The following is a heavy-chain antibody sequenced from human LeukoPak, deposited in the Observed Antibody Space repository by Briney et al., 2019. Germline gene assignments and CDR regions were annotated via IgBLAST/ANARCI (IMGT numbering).Heavy chain of an antibody. CDR3: ARDGAGYSSSY. Sequence: EASETLSLTCTVSGASISSYYWSWIRQPAGKGLEWIGRIYTSVSTNYNPSLKSRVTMSVDTSKNQFSLKLSSVTAADTAVCYCARDGAGYSSSYWGQGTLVTVSS. D-gene: IGHD6-13*01. J-gene: IGHJ4*02. V-gene: IGHV4-4*07. CDR2: IYTSVST. CDR1: GASISSYY.